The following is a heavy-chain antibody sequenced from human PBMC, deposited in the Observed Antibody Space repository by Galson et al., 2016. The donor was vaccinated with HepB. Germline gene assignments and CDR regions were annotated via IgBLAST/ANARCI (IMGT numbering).Heavy chain of an antibody. CDR1: GGSITSGTKY. V-gene: IGHV4-61*02. Sequence: TLSLTCTVSGGSITSGTKYWTWIRQPAGKGLEWIGGISTSGTANYNPSLRSRVTISFDTSKTHLSLKLSSVTASDTAMYYCARMPDAWGQGTLVTVSS. CDR3: ARMPDA. D-gene: IGHD2-2*01. CDR2: ISTSGTA. J-gene: IGHJ5*02.